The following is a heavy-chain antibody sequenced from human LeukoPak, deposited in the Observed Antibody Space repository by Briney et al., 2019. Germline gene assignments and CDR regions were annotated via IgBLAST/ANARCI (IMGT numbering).Heavy chain of an antibody. CDR3: ARGPSGSYSFDY. J-gene: IGHJ4*02. V-gene: IGHV4-34*01. CDR1: GGSFSGYY. Sequence: KPSETLSLTCAVYGGSFSGYYWSWIRQPPGKGLEWIGEINHSGSTNYNPSLKSRVTISVDTSKNQFSLKLSSVTAADTAVYYCARGPSGSYSFDYWGQGTLVTVSS. D-gene: IGHD1-26*01. CDR2: INHSGST.